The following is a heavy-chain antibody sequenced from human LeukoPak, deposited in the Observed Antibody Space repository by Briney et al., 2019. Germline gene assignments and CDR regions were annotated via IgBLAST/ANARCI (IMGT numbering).Heavy chain of an antibody. CDR3: ARGSIVVVISAIRAFDI. Sequence: SVKVSCKASGGTFSSYAISWVRQAPGQGLEWMGRVIPILGIANYAQKFQGRVTITADKSTSTAYMELSSLRSEDTAVYYCARGSIVVVISAIRAFDIWGQGTMVTVSS. CDR2: VIPILGIA. V-gene: IGHV1-69*04. CDR1: GGTFSSYA. D-gene: IGHD3-22*01. J-gene: IGHJ3*02.